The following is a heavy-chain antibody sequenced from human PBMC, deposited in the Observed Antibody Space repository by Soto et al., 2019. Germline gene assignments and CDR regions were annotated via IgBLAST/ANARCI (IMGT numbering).Heavy chain of an antibody. J-gene: IGHJ4*02. Sequence: QITLKESGPPLVKPTQTLTLTCTFSGFSLSTSGVGVGWIRQPPGKALEWHALIYWDDDKRYSPSPKSRLTITKDTSKNQVVLTKTSMDPVDTATYYCAHSGNNWNYGGIDYCGQGTLVAVSS. CDR2: IYWDDDK. D-gene: IGHD1-7*01. CDR3: AHSGNNWNYGGIDY. V-gene: IGHV2-5*02. CDR1: GFSLSTSGVG.